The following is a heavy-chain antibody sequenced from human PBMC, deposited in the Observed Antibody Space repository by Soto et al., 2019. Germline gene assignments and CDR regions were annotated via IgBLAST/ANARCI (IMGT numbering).Heavy chain of an antibody. CDR1: GFNFDDYA. J-gene: IGHJ4*02. CDR2: ISWNSGDI. CDR3: AREVGYFDY. Sequence: PGGSLRLSCAASGFNFDDYAMHWVRQAPGKGLEWVSGISWNSGDIGYADSVKGRFTISRDNAKNSLYLQMNSLRPEDTAFYYCAREVGYFDYWGQGTLVTVSS. V-gene: IGHV3-9*01.